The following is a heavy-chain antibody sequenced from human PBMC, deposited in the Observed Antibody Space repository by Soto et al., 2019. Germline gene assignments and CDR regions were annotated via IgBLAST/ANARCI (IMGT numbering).Heavy chain of an antibody. CDR1: GGSFSGYY. Sequence: SETLSLTCAVYGGSFSGYYWSWIRQPPGKWLELIGEINHSGSTNYNPSLKRRVTISVDTSKNHFSLKLSSVTAADTAVYYCARGQGRYFDWLLFPHNWYDPWGKGTLVTVSS. D-gene: IGHD3-9*01. CDR3: ARGQGRYFDWLLFPHNWYDP. V-gene: IGHV4-34*01. CDR2: INHSGST. J-gene: IGHJ5*02.